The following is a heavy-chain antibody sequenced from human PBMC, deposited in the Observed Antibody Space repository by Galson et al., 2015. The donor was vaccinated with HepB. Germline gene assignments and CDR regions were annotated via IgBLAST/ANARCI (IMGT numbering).Heavy chain of an antibody. J-gene: IGHJ2*01. CDR2: IIPIFGTA. CDR1: GGTFSSYA. V-gene: IGHV1-69*13. CDR3: ATPPPYYYDSSGKTWYFDL. D-gene: IGHD3-22*01. Sequence: SVKVSCKASGGTFSSYAISWVRQAPGQGLEWMGGIIPIFGTANYAQKFQGRVTITADESTSTAYMELSSLRSEDTAVYYCATPPPYYYDSSGKTWYFDLWGRGTLVTVSS.